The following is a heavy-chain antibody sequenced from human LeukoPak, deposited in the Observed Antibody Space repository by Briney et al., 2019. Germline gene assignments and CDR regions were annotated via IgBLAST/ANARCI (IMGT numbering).Heavy chain of an antibody. CDR1: GGSFSYYS. CDR3: ARGRTTETTFYFYYHGMDV. V-gene: IGHV4-34*01. D-gene: IGHD4-11*01. J-gene: IGHJ6*02. CDR2: INHSGST. Sequence: NTSETLSLTCAVYGGSFSYYSWSWIRQPPGEGLEWIGEINHSGSTNYNPSLKSRVTISVDTSKNHFSLKLSSVTAADTAVYYCARGRTTETTFYFYYHGMDVWGQGTTVTVSS.